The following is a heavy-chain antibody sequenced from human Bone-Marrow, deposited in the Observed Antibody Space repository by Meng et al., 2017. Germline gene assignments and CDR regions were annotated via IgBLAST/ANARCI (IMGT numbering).Heavy chain of an antibody. J-gene: IGHJ4*02. CDR1: GDSVSSNIAA. CDR3: AREPDSTSGGFDY. V-gene: IGHV6-1*01. D-gene: IGHD2-2*01. Sequence: QVQLQQSAPGLVKPSQTLSDTSAISGDSVSSNIAAWNWIRPSPSRGLEWLGRIYYRSMWSNNYAVSVKSRVTINPDTYKNQFSLQLNSVTAEDTAVYYCAREPDSTSGGFDYWGQGTLVTVSS. CDR2: IYYRSMWSN.